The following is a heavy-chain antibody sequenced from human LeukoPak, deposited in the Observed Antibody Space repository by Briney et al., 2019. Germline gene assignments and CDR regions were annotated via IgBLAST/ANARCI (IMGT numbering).Heavy chain of an antibody. D-gene: IGHD3-16*01. CDR3: ASPAAGLGGFDY. CDR1: GSSFTAYW. J-gene: IGHJ4*02. V-gene: IGHV5-51*01. CDR2: IYPGDSAT. Sequence: GASLQISGRGSGSSFTAYWIAWVRQMRGKGLEWMATIYPGDSATTYSPSFQGQVTISADKSITHAYLQWSSLKAADTAMYYCASPAAGLGGFDYWGQGTLVTVSS.